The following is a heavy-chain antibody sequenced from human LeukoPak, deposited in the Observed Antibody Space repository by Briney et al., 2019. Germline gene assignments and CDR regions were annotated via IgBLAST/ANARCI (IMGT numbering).Heavy chain of an antibody. CDR3: ARDVWEPGAFDI. J-gene: IGHJ3*02. V-gene: IGHV4-59*01. Sequence: SETLSLTCTVSGGSISSYYWSWIRQPPGKGLEWIGYIYYSGSTNYNPSLKSRVTISVDTSKNQFSLKLSSVTAADTAVYYCARDVWEPGAFDIWGQGTMVTVSS. D-gene: IGHD1-26*01. CDR1: GGSISSYY. CDR2: IYYSGST.